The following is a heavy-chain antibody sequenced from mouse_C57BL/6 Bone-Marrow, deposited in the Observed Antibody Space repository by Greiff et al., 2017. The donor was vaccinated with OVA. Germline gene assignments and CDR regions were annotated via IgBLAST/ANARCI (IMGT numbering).Heavy chain of an antibody. D-gene: IGHD2-4*01. V-gene: IGHV1-64*01. CDR3: ARPYDYDRDYYAMDY. CDR2: IHTNSGST. Sequence: QVQLQQSGAELVKPGASVKLSCKASGYTFTSYWMHWVKQSPGQGLEWIGMIHTNSGSTNYNEKFKIKATLTVDKSSSTAYMQLRSLTSEDSAVYYCARPYDYDRDYYAMDYWGQGTSVTVSS. J-gene: IGHJ4*01. CDR1: GYTFTSYW.